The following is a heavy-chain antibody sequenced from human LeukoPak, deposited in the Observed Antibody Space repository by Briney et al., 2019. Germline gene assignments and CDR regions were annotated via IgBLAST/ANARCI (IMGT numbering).Heavy chain of an antibody. CDR3: ARKSSGYYSKYYFDY. V-gene: IGHV4-59*12. Sequence: PSETLSLTCTVSGGSISSYYWSWIRQPPGKGLEWIGYIYYSGSTNYNPSLKSRVTISVDTSRNQFTLKLSSVTAADTAVYYCARKSSGYYSKYYFDYWGQGTLVTVSS. D-gene: IGHD3-22*01. J-gene: IGHJ4*02. CDR2: IYYSGST. CDR1: GGSISSYY.